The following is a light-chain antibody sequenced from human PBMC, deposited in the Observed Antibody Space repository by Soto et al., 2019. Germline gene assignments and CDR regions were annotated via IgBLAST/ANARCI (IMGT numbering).Light chain of an antibody. V-gene: IGKV3-11*01. J-gene: IGKJ1*01. CDR1: QSVSSY. CDR2: DAS. Sequence: EIVLTQSPANLSLSPGERATLSCRASQSVSSYLAWYQQKPGQAPRLLIYDASNRATGIPARFSGSGSGTDFTLTISSLEPEDFAVYHCQQYDDSMTFGQGTKVDIK. CDR3: QQYDDSMT.